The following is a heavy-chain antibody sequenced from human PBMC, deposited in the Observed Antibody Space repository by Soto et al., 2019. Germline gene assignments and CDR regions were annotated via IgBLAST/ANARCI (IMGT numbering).Heavy chain of an antibody. Sequence: TLTLTCIVSAGSLNSDSHKGSWIREPPGKGLEWIGYMYYTGSTNYNPSLKSRVTISLDTSRNQFSLKLSSVTAADTAVFFCAREYANSPEAFDFWGQGALVTVSS. D-gene: IGHD2-2*01. CDR2: MYYTGST. J-gene: IGHJ4*02. CDR1: AGSLNSDSHK. CDR3: AREYANSPEAFDF. V-gene: IGHV4-61*01.